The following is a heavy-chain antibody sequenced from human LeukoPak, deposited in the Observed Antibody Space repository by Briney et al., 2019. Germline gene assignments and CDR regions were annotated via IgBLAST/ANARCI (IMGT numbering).Heavy chain of an antibody. J-gene: IGHJ4*02. Sequence: PGGSLRLSCAGSGFFFSGYWMTWVRQAPGKGLEWVANINQDGGKKYYADSVKGRFTISRDDAKNSLYLQMNSLRVEDTAIYYCARGRYFDWLFDYWGQGTLVPVSS. CDR1: GFFFSGYW. CDR2: INQDGGKK. CDR3: ARGRYFDWLFDY. V-gene: IGHV3-7*03. D-gene: IGHD3-9*01.